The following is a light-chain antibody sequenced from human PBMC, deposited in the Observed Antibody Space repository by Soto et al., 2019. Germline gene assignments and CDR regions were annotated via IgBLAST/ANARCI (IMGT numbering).Light chain of an antibody. J-gene: IGLJ1*01. CDR3: CSYSTDTTLYV. V-gene: IGLV2-14*01. CDR2: DVS. CDR1: NSDVGDYNS. Sequence: QSVLTHPAPVSGSPGQSITISCSGTNSDVGDYNSVSWYQQRPGEAPKLVIFDVSNRPSGVSDRFSDSKSGNTASVTISGLQAEDEGDYFCCSYSTDTTLYVFGSGTKVTVL.